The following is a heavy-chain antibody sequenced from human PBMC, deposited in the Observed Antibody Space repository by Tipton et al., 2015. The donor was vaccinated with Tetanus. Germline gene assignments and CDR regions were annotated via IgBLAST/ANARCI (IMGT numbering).Heavy chain of an antibody. CDR2: ISGYNGNT. CDR1: GYTFTSYG. Sequence: QLVQSGAEVKKPGASVKVSCKASGYTFTSYGINWVRQAPGQGLEWMGWISGYNGNTNYAQRFQARVTMTTDTSTGTAYMELKSLTSDDTAVYYCARGRWFGEVPHWGQGTLVTVSS. D-gene: IGHD3-10*01. CDR3: ARGRWFGEVPH. J-gene: IGHJ4*02. V-gene: IGHV1-18*01.